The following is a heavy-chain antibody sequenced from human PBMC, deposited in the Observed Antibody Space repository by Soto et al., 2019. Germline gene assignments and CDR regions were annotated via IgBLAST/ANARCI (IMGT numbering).Heavy chain of an antibody. J-gene: IGHJ3*02. D-gene: IGHD3-22*01. Sequence: GGSLRLSCAASGFTFSSYAMSWVRQAPGKGLEWVSAISGSGGSTYYADSVKGRFTISRDNSKNTLYLQMNSLRAEDTAVYYCAMYYDSSGYYPTARAFDIWGQGTMVTVS. CDR1: GFTFSSYA. CDR3: AMYYDSSGYYPTARAFDI. CDR2: ISGSGGST. V-gene: IGHV3-23*01.